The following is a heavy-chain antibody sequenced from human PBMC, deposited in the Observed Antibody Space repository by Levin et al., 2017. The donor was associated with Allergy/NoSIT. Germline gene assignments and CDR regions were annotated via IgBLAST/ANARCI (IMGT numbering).Heavy chain of an antibody. Sequence: AGESLKISCEASGLTFSNYWMHWIRQVPGKGPVWVSFIKSDGVSTNYAASVKGRFTISSDNAKNTLYLQMNSLRAEDTALYYCATGPYSGYEFWGQGTRVTVSS. D-gene: IGHD5-12*01. V-gene: IGHV3-74*01. CDR1: GLTFSNYW. CDR2: IKSDGVST. J-gene: IGHJ4*02. CDR3: ATGPYSGYEF.